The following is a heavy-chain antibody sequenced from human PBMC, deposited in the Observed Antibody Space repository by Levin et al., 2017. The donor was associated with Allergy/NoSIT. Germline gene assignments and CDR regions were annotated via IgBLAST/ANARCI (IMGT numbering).Heavy chain of an antibody. CDR2: ISGSSDYS. CDR3: AKAKAGTNHYNQGMDV. D-gene: IGHD6-19*01. V-gene: IGHV3-23*01. CDR1: GFTFSSYA. Sequence: GGSLRLSCAASGFTFSSYAMTWVRQAPGKGLEWVSAISGSSDYSYYADSVKGRFTTSRDNSKNTLYLQTDSLRAEDTAIYYCAKAKAGTNHYNQGMDVWGQGTTVTVSS. J-gene: IGHJ6*02.